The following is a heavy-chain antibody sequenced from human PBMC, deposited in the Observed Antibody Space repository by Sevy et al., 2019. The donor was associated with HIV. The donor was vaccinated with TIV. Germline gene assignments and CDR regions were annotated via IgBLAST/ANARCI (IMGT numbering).Heavy chain of an antibody. J-gene: IGHJ3*01. CDR2: ITWSSNTV. V-gene: IGHV3-9*01. CDR3: VKGTMEAIMDLYDPLDF. Sequence: GGSLRLSCAASGFTFDDYAMHWVRQVPGKGLEWVSGITWSSNTVDYADSVKGRFTISRDNAKNSLYLQMNSLRADDTALYYCVKGTMEAIMDLYDPLDFWCQGTMVTVSS. D-gene: IGHD3-10*01. CDR1: GFTFDDYA.